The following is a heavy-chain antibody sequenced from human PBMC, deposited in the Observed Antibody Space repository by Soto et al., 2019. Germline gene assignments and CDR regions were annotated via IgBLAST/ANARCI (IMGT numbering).Heavy chain of an antibody. V-gene: IGHV4-34*01. D-gene: IGHD3-22*01. CDR3: ARGGSSGYYTRILVDWFDP. CDR2: INHSGST. CDR1: WVSFLGFY. Sequence: SGTLSLTCAFHWVSFLGFYWGWIPQPPREGVEWIGEINHSGSTNYNPSLKSRVTISVDTSKNQFSLKLSSVTAADTAVYYCARGGSSGYYTRILVDWFDPWGQGTLVTVSS. J-gene: IGHJ5*02.